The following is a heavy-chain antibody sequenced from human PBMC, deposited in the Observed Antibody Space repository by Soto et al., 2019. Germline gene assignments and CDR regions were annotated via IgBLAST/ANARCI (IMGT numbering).Heavy chain of an antibody. J-gene: IGHJ5*02. CDR1: GGSFSGYY. V-gene: IGHV4-34*01. CDR3: ARRDFWSGYFNWFDP. Sequence: KTSETLSLTCAVYGGSFSGYYWSWIRQPPGKGLEWIGEINHSGSTNYNPSLKSRVTISVDTSKSQFSLKLSSVTAADTAVYYCARRDFWSGYFNWFDPWGQGTLVTVSS. D-gene: IGHD3-3*01. CDR2: INHSGST.